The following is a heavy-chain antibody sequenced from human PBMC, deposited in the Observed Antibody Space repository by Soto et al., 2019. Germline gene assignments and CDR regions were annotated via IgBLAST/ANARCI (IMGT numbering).Heavy chain of an antibody. CDR3: AKDSNKYSSSLRGRYFDY. D-gene: IGHD4-4*01. CDR1: GFPFSSYV. J-gene: IGHJ4*02. Sequence: GGSLRLSCAASGFPFSSYVMSWVRQAPGKGLEWVSGISGGGSNTFYADYVKGRFTISRDNSKNTLLLQMNSLGAEDTAVYYCAKDSNKYSSSLRGRYFDYWGQGIGVTVS. V-gene: IGHV3-23*01. CDR2: ISGGGSNT.